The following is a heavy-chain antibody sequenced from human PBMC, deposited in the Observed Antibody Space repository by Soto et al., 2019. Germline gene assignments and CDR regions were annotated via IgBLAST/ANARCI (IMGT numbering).Heavy chain of an antibody. D-gene: IGHD2-2*03. CDR3: ARIGYSSRSNDY. CDR2: ISYDGSNK. CDR1: GFTFSSYG. J-gene: IGHJ4*02. V-gene: IGHV3-30*03. Sequence: PGGSLRLSCAASGFTFSSYGMHWVRQAPGKGLEWVAVISYDGSNKYYADSVKGRFTISRDNSKNTLYLQMNSLRAEDTAVYYCARIGYSSRSNDYWCQGPLVTVSS.